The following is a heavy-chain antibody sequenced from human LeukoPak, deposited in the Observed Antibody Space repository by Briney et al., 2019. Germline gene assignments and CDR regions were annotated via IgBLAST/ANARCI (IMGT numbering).Heavy chain of an antibody. CDR2: INHSGST. CDR1: GGSFSGYY. Sequence: SETLSLTCAVYGGSFSGYYWSWIRQPPGKGLEWIGEINHSGSTNYNPSLKSRVTISVDTSKNQFSLKLSSVTAADTAVYYCARGGGVVPAAIPLNFDYWGQGTLVTVSS. D-gene: IGHD2-2*02. V-gene: IGHV4-34*01. J-gene: IGHJ4*02. CDR3: ARGGGVVPAAIPLNFDY.